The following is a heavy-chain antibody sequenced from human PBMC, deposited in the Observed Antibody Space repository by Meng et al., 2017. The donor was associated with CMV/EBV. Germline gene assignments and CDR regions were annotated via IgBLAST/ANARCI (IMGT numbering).Heavy chain of an antibody. V-gene: IGHV4-34*01. CDR2: INHSGST. CDR3: ARGGGANGDGRDY. Sequence: SETLSLTCAVYGGSFSGYYWSWIRQPPGKGLEWIGEINHSGSTNYNPSLKSRVTISVDTSKNQFSLKLSSVTAADTAVYYCARGGGANGDGRDYWGQGTLVTVSS. D-gene: IGHD4-17*01. CDR1: GGSFSGYY. J-gene: IGHJ4*02.